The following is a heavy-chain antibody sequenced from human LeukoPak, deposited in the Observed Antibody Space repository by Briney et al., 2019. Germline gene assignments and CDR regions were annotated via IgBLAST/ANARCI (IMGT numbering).Heavy chain of an antibody. Sequence: SETLSLTCTVSGGSISSSSYYRGWIRQPPGKGLEWIGSIYYSGTTYDNPSLKSRVTISVDTSKNQFSLKLSSVTAADTAVYYCARLGGSCYCVDYWGQGTLVTVSS. D-gene: IGHD2-15*01. CDR2: IYYSGTT. V-gene: IGHV4-39*01. CDR3: ARLGGSCYCVDY. J-gene: IGHJ4*02. CDR1: GGSISSSSYY.